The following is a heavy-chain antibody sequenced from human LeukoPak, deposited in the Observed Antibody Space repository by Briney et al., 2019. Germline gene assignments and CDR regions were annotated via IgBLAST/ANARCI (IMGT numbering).Heavy chain of an antibody. CDR2: IIPNFGRA. D-gene: IGHD3-10*01. CDR1: GGTFSSYA. Sequence: ASVKVSCKASGGTFSSYAINWVRQAPGQGLEWMGGIIPNFGRANYAQKFQGRVTITTDESTSTAYMELSSLRSEDTAVYYCARVSPGSGSYYRPEPYYFDYWGQGTLVTVSS. J-gene: IGHJ4*02. V-gene: IGHV1-69*05. CDR3: ARVSPGSGSYYRPEPYYFDY.